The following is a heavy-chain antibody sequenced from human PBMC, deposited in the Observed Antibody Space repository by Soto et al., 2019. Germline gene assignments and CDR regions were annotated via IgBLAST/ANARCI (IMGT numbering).Heavy chain of an antibody. Sequence: SVKVSCKASGYTFTSYGISWVRQSPVQGLEWMGWISAYNGNTNYAQKLQGRVTMTTDTSTSTAYMELRSLRSDDTAVYYCARGAYTAWTNTDINHWGQGPLVTVSS. CDR2: ISAYNGNT. CDR1: GYTFTSYG. CDR3: ARGAYTAWTNTDINH. D-gene: IGHD2-2*02. V-gene: IGHV1-18*01. J-gene: IGHJ5*02.